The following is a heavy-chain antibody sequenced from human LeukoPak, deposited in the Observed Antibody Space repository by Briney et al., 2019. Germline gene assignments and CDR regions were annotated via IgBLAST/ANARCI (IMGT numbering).Heavy chain of an antibody. Sequence: SETLSLTCTVSGGPISSSSYYWGWIRQPPGKGLEWIGSIYYSGSTYYNPSLKSRVTISVDTSKNQFSLKLSSVTAADTAVYYCVRERGTMVRGVIIDYWGQGTLVTVSS. J-gene: IGHJ4*02. CDR1: GGPISSSSYY. CDR2: IYYSGST. CDR3: VRERGTMVRGVIIDY. D-gene: IGHD3-10*01. V-gene: IGHV4-39*07.